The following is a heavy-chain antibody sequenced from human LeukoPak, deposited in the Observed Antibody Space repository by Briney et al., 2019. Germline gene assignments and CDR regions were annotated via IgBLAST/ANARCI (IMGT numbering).Heavy chain of an antibody. D-gene: IGHD3-10*01. Sequence: GESLQISCKGSGYSFTNHYIGWVRLMPGKGLEWMGIIYPGGSDTRYSPSIQGQVTISADKSISTAYLQWSSLKASDTAMYYCARRGYGSGNYYYPNWGQGTLVTVSS. V-gene: IGHV5-51*01. CDR3: ARRGYGSGNYYYPN. CDR2: IYPGGSDT. J-gene: IGHJ4*02. CDR1: GYSFTNHY.